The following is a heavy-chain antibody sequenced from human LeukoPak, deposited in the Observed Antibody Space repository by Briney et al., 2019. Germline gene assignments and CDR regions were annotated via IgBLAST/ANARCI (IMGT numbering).Heavy chain of an antibody. CDR2: IIPIFGTT. D-gene: IGHD2-2*01. V-gene: IGHV1-69*13. CDR1: GYTFTSYG. J-gene: IGHJ5*02. CDR3: AKALDILVVPGADNWLDP. Sequence: SVKVSCKASGYTFTSYGISWVRQAPGQGLEWMGGIIPIFGTTNYAQKFQGRVTINADESTDTANMELSSLRSEDTAVYYCAKALDILVVPGADNWLDPWGQGTLVTVSS.